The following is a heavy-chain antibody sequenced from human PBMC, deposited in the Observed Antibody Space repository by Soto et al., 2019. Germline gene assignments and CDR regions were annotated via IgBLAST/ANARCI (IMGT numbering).Heavy chain of an antibody. CDR1: GFTFISYA. CDR2: ISGNRADT. CDR3: VKER. J-gene: IGHJ2*01. V-gene: IGHV3-23*01. Sequence: GGSLRLSCSSSGFTFISYALSWVRQAPGKGLEWVSAISGNRADTSYADSGRGLFTISRDNSKDTLFLQMNSLRADDTAVYYCVKERRGRG.